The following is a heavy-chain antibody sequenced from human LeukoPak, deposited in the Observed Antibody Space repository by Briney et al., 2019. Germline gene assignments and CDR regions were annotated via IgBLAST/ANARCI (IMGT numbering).Heavy chain of an antibody. CDR1: GGTFSSYA. CDR3: ARDLKDDIFATDHAFDI. V-gene: IGHV1-69*13. J-gene: IGHJ3*02. D-gene: IGHD3-9*01. CDR2: IIPIFGTA. Sequence: ASVKVSCKASGGTFSSYAISWVRQAPGQGLEWMGGIIPIFGTANDAQKFQGRVTITADESTSTAYMELSSLRSEDTAVYYCARDLKDDIFATDHAFDIWGQGTMVTVSS.